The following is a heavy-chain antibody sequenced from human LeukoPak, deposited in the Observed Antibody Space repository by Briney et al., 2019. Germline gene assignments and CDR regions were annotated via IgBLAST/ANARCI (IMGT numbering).Heavy chain of an antibody. CDR2: INPNSGGT. Sequence: ASVKVSCKASGYTFTSYYMHWVRQAPGQGLEWMGWINPNSGGTNYAQKFQGRVTMTRDTSISTAYMELSRLRSDDTAVYYCAIYPRNIVVVPAAIWGQGTLVTVSS. V-gene: IGHV1-2*02. J-gene: IGHJ4*02. CDR1: GYTFTSYY. CDR3: AIYPRNIVVVPAAI. D-gene: IGHD2-2*01.